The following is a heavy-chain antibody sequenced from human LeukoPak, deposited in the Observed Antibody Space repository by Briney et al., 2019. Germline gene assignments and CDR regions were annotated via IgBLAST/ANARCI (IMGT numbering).Heavy chain of an antibody. J-gene: IGHJ5*02. D-gene: IGHD4-23*01. Sequence: ASVKVSCKASGYTFTSYHIYWVRQAPGQGLEWMGIINPGGGTTSYAQKFQDRVTMTRDTSTSTVYMELSSLRSEDTAVYYCAKDLRWDHPGFDPWGQGTLVIVSS. CDR3: AKDLRWDHPGFDP. CDR1: GYTFTSYH. V-gene: IGHV1-46*01. CDR2: INPGGGTT.